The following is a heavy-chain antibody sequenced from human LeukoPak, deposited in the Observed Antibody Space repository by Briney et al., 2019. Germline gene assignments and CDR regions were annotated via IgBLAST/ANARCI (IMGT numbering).Heavy chain of an antibody. Sequence: SETLSLTCTVSGGSISSGGYYWSWIRQHPGKGLEWIGYIYYSGSTYYNPSLKSRVTISVDTSKNQFSLKLSSVTAADTAVYYCARSFLPRSGTVDYWGQGTLVTVSS. CDR1: GGSISSGGYY. J-gene: IGHJ4*02. D-gene: IGHD3-3*01. V-gene: IGHV4-31*03. CDR3: ARSFLPRSGTVDY. CDR2: IYYSGST.